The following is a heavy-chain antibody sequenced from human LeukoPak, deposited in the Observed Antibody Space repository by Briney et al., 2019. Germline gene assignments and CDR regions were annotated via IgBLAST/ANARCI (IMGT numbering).Heavy chain of an antibody. Sequence: ASVKVSCKASGYTFTSYAMNWVRQAPGQGLEWMGWINTNTGNPTYAQGFTGRFVFSLDTSVSTAYLQISSLKAEDTAVYYCARNRVGDYGILTGPLPFDPWGQGTLVTVSS. CDR3: ARNRVGDYGILTGPLPFDP. J-gene: IGHJ5*02. CDR2: INTNTGNP. V-gene: IGHV7-4-1*02. D-gene: IGHD3-9*01. CDR1: GYTFTSYA.